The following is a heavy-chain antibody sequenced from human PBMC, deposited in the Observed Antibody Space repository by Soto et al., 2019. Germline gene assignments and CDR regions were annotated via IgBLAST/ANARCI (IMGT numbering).Heavy chain of an antibody. J-gene: IGHJ4*02. CDR1: GFTFNSSA. CDR3: AKDGSGVAGKYFDY. V-gene: IGHV3-23*01. Sequence: GSLRLSCAASGFTFNSSAMSWVRQAPGKGLEWVSAISGSGGSTYYADSVKGRFTISRDNSKNTLYLQMNSLRAEDTAVYYCAKDGSGVAGKYFDYWGQGTLVTVS. CDR2: ISGSGGST. D-gene: IGHD6-19*01.